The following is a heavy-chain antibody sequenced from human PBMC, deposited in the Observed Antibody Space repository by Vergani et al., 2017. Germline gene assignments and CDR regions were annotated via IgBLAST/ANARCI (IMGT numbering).Heavy chain of an antibody. J-gene: IGHJ6*02. CDR1: FGSFSVSS. D-gene: IGHD6-13*01. Sequence: QVQLQQWGAGLLKPSETLSLPFPFSFGSFSVSSLILIRQPPWKVLSLLFSLHHSGSTHYNPSLKSRVTISVDTSKNQFSLKLSSVTAADTAVYYCARGTSGIAAAGYYYYYGMDVWGQGTTVTVAS. V-gene: IGHV4-34*01. CDR3: ARGTSGIAAAGYYYYYGMDV. CDR2: LHHSGST.